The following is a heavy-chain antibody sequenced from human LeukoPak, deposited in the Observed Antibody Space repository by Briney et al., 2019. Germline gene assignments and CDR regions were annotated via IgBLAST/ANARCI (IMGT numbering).Heavy chain of an antibody. V-gene: IGHV3-23*01. CDR3: AKGGYCSSTSCYGYFDS. D-gene: IGHD2-2*01. J-gene: IGHJ4*02. CDR2: ISISGDST. Sequence: GGSLRLSCAASGFTFSSNAMSWVRQAPGKGLEWVSAISISGDSTYYADSVKGRFTISRDNSENTLYLQMNSLRAEDTAVYYCAKGGYCSSTSCYGYFDSWGQGTLVTVSS. CDR1: GFTFSSNA.